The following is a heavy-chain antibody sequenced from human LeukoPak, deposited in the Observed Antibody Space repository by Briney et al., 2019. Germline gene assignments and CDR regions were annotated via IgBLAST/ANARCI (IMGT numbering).Heavy chain of an antibody. CDR1: GFTFSDYY. CDR2: IYSGGST. D-gene: IGHD2-8*02. V-gene: IGHV3-66*02. Sequence: GGSLRLSCAASGFTFSDYYMSWIRQAPGKGLEWVSVIYSGGSTYYADSVKGRFTISRDTSRNTLYLQMNRLRAEDTALYYCAASTGNKDFDDWGQGTLVTVSS. CDR3: AASTGNKDFDD. J-gene: IGHJ4*02.